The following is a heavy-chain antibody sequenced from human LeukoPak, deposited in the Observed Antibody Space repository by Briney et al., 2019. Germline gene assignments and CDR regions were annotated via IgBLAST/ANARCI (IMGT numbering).Heavy chain of an antibody. CDR1: GYSFTSYW. D-gene: IGHD6-19*01. CDR3: ASAYSSGWYYFDY. Sequence: GESLKISCKGSGYSFTSYWIGWVRQIPGKGLEWMGIIYPGDSDTRYSPSFQGQVTISADKSISTAYLQWSSLKASDTAMYYCASAYSSGWYYFDYWGQGTLVTVSS. J-gene: IGHJ4*02. CDR2: IYPGDSDT. V-gene: IGHV5-51*01.